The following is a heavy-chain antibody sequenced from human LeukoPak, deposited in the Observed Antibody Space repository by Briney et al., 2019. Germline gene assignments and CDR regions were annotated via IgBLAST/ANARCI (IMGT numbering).Heavy chain of an antibody. CDR1: GDSMSSYY. CDR3: ARVQSRGIAVVGKVDY. D-gene: IGHD6-19*01. CDR2: IYYSGST. J-gene: IGHJ4*02. Sequence: SETLSLTCTVSGDSMSSYYWSWIRQPPGKGLEWIGYIYYSGSTNYNPSLKSRVTMSVDTSKNQFSLKLSSVTAADTAVYYCARVQSRGIAVVGKVDYWGQGALVTVSS. V-gene: IGHV4-59*12.